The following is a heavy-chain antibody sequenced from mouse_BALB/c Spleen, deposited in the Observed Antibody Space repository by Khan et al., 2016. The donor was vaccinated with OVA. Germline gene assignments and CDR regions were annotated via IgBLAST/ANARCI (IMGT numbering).Heavy chain of an antibody. CDR3: AREEAVYHFAY. CDR2: IYPGTDNT. D-gene: IGHD3-3*01. J-gene: IGHJ2*01. Sequence: QVQLQQPGAELVRPGASVKLSCKTSGYIFTSYWIHWVKQRPGQGLEWIARIYPGTDNTYFNEKLKDKATLTADKSSSTAYMHLSSLKSEDSAVYFCAREEAVYHFAYWGQGTTLTVSS. V-gene: IGHV1S132*01. CDR1: GYIFTSYW.